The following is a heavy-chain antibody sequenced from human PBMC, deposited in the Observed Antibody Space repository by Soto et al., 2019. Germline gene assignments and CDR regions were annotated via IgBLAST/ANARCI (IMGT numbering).Heavy chain of an antibody. V-gene: IGHV4-30-4*01. J-gene: IGHJ5*01. CDR3: VRLIGNSWLDS. D-gene: IGHD2-8*01. CDR1: GCSINSGDYY. Sequence: SETLSLSCTVSGCSINSGDYYWSWIRQPPGKGLEWIGYIYYSGSTYYNPSLKSRVTISVDTSNNQFSLHLSSVTPDDTAVYYCVRLIGNSWLDSWGQGTPVTVSS. CDR2: IYYSGST.